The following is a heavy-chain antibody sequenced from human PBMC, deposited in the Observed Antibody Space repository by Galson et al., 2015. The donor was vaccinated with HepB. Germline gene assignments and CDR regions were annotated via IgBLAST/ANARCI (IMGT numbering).Heavy chain of an antibody. CDR1: GFTFSNAW. CDR3: TTDSIVDCSGGSCYRFGYYFDY. D-gene: IGHD2-15*01. J-gene: IGHJ4*02. V-gene: IGHV3-15*01. CDR2: IKSKTDGGTT. Sequence: SLRLSCAASGFTFSNAWMSWVRQAPGKGLEWVGRIKSKTDGGTTDYAAPVKGRFTISRDDSKNTLYLQMNSLKTEDTAVYYCTTDSIVDCSGGSCYRFGYYFDYWRQGTLVTVSS.